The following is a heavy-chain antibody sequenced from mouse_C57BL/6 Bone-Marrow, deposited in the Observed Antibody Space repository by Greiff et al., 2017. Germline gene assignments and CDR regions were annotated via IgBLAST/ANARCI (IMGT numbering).Heavy chain of an antibody. CDR3: ARANFYDGYYGSAMDY. CDR2: IYPGGGYT. CDR1: GYTFTNYW. Sequence: VQLQQSGAELVRPGTSVKMSCKASGYTFTNYWIGWAKQRPGHGLEWIGDIYPGGGYTNYNEKFKGKATLTADKSSSTAYMQFSSLTSEDSAIYYCARANFYDGYYGSAMDYWGQGTSVTVSS. V-gene: IGHV1-63*01. J-gene: IGHJ4*01. D-gene: IGHD2-3*01.